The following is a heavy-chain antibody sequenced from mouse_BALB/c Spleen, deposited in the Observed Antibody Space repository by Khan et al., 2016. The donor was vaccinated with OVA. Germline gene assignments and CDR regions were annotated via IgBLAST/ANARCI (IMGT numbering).Heavy chain of an antibody. CDR2: INPTSGYT. CDR1: GYTFTSYW. V-gene: IGHV1-7*01. Sequence: QVQLQQSGAELAKPGASVKMSCTASGYTFTSYWMHWIKQRPGQGLEWIGYINPTSGYTDYTQKFKDKATLTADKSSSTAYMQLSSLTSDDSAVYDCARDRIDYWGQGTALTVSS. CDR3: ARDRIDY. J-gene: IGHJ2*01.